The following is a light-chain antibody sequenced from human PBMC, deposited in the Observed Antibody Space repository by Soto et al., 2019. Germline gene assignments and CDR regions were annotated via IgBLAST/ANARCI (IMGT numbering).Light chain of an antibody. CDR3: QQYGSTPWT. V-gene: IGKV3-20*01. J-gene: IGKJ1*01. Sequence: EIVLTQSPGTLSLSPGERATLSCRASQSVSSNYLAWYQQKPGQAPRPLIYGASSMATGIPDRFSGSGAGTDFALTISRLESEDFAVYYCQQYGSTPWTFGQGTKVDIK. CDR2: GAS. CDR1: QSVSSNY.